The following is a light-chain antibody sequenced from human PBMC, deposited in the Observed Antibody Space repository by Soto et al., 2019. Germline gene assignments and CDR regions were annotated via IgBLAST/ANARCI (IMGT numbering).Light chain of an antibody. V-gene: IGKV3-11*01. CDR3: QQRSNWPPWT. Sequence: EIVLTQSPATLSLSPGERATLSCRASQSVSSYLAWYQQKPGQAPRLLIYDASNRATGIPARVSGSGSGTDLNLPISSLEPEDFGVYYCQQRSNWPPWTFGQGTKVEI. CDR1: QSVSSY. J-gene: IGKJ1*01. CDR2: DAS.